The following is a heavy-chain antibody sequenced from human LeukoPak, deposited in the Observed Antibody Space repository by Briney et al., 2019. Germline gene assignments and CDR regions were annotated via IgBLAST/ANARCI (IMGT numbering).Heavy chain of an antibody. CDR1: GFTFSSYW. Sequence: GGSLRLSCAASGFTFSSYWMHWVRQAPGKGLVWVSRINSDGSSTSYADCVKGRFTISRDNAKNTVYLQMNSLRAEDTAVYYCARSFRSSGSENFDYWGQGTLVTVSS. J-gene: IGHJ4*02. D-gene: IGHD3-10*01. CDR3: ARSFRSSGSENFDY. V-gene: IGHV3-74*01. CDR2: INSDGSST.